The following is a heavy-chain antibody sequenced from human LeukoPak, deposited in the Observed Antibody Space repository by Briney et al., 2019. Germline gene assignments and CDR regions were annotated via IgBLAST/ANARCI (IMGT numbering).Heavy chain of an antibody. CDR1: GGSFSGYY. D-gene: IGHD3-16*01. CDR3: ARDYGLTQLQH. CDR2: INHSGST. J-gene: IGHJ1*01. Sequence: SETLSLTCAVYGGSFSGYYWSWIRQPPGKGLEWIGEINHSGSTNYNPSLKSRVTMSVDTSKNQFSLKLSSVTAADTAMYYCARDYGLTQLQHWGQGTLVTVSS. V-gene: IGHV4-34*01.